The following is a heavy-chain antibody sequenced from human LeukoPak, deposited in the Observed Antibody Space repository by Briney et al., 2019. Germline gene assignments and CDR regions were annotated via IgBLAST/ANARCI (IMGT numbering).Heavy chain of an antibody. CDR1: GGPLSRYY. V-gene: IGHV4-59*01. CDR2: IYYSGST. J-gene: IGHJ4*02. CDR3: ARVSAASFDY. Sequence: SETLSLPCTVSGGPLSRYYWSWMRQPPRKGLEGVGYIYYSGSTNHNPSLMSRVTISVDTSKNQFSLKPRSGTAADTAVYDCARVSAASFDYWGQGTLVTVPS. D-gene: IGHD6-13*01.